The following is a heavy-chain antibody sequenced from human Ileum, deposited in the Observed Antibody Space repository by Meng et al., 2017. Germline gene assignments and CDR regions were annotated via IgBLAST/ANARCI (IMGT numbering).Heavy chain of an antibody. Sequence: EWQWLEAGGGGGQPGGSLRLSCVASGFTFSSYWMHWVRKAPGKGWVWLSRINHDGRGTHYADAVKGRFTISRDNAKNTLYLQINSLRAEDTGVYYCGPESTGDDWGQGTLVTVSS. CDR1: GFTFSSYW. D-gene: IGHD2-2*01. CDR2: INHDGRGT. J-gene: IGHJ4*02. CDR3: GPESTGDD. V-gene: IGHV3-74*01.